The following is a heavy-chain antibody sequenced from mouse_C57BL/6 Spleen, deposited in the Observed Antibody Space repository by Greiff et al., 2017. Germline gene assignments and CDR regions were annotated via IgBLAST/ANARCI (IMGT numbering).Heavy chain of an antibody. CDR1: GYAFSSYW. CDR3: ARLPYYYGSGYYAMDY. V-gene: IGHV1-80*01. Sequence: VQVVESGAELVKPGASVKISCKASGYAFSSYWMNWVKQRPGKGLEWIGQIYPGDGDTNYNGKFKGKATLTADKSSSTAYMQLSSLTSEDSAVYFCARLPYYYGSGYYAMDYWGQGTSVTVSS. J-gene: IGHJ4*01. D-gene: IGHD1-1*01. CDR2: IYPGDGDT.